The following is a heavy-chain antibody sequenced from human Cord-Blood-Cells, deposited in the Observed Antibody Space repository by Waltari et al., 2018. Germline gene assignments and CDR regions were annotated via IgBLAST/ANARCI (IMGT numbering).Heavy chain of an antibody. CDR1: GFTFSSYW. CDR3: ARDLSNWNYESWY. V-gene: IGHV3-7*01. CDR2: IKQDGSEK. D-gene: IGHD1-7*01. Sequence: EVQLVESGGGLVQPGGSLRLSCAASGFTFSSYWMSWVRQAPGKGLEWVANIKQDGSEKYYVDPVKGRFTISRDNAKNSLYLQMNSLRAEDTAVYYCARDLSNWNYESWYWGQGTLVTVSS. J-gene: IGHJ4*02.